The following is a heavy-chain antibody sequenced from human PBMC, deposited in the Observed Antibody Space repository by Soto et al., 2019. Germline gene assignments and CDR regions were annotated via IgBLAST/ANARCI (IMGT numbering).Heavy chain of an antibody. Sequence: GGSLRLSCAASGFTFSSYAMNWVRQGPGKGLEWVSVISGSGGSTYYADSVKGRFTISRDNSKNTLYLQMNSLRAEDTAVYYCAKESSYSSSWSPFDYWGQGTLVTVSS. CDR2: ISGSGGST. V-gene: IGHV3-23*01. CDR3: AKESSYSSSWSPFDY. J-gene: IGHJ4*02. D-gene: IGHD6-13*01. CDR1: GFTFSSYA.